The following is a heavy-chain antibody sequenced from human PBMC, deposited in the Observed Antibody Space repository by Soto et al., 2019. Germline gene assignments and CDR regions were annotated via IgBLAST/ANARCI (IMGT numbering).Heavy chain of an antibody. V-gene: IGHV3-23*01. D-gene: IGHD6-13*01. CDR1: GFTFSSYA. Sequence: GGSLRLSCAAPGFTFSSYAMSWVRQAPGKGLEWVSAISGSGGSTYYADSVKGRFTISRDNSKNTLYLQMNSLRAEDTAVYYCAKADSSSWYSYYYGMDVWGQGTTVTVSS. J-gene: IGHJ6*02. CDR2: ISGSGGST. CDR3: AKADSSSWYSYYYGMDV.